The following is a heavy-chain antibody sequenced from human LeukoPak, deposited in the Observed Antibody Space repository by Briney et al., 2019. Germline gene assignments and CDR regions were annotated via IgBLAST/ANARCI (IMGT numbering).Heavy chain of an antibody. CDR2: TSYDGSNK. V-gene: IGHV3-30-3*01. J-gene: IGHJ4*02. D-gene: IGHD2-15*01. CDR3: ARDLGDVSRVVAATRLIAYYFDY. Sequence: HPGGSLRLSCAASGFTFSSYAMHWVRQAPGKGLEWVAVTSYDGSNKYYADSVKGRFTISRDNSKNTLYLQMNSLRAEDTAVYYCARDLGDVSRVVAATRLIAYYFDYWGQGTLVTVSS. CDR1: GFTFSSYA.